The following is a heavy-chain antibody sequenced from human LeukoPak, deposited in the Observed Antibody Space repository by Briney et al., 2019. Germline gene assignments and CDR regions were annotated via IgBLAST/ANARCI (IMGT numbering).Heavy chain of an antibody. V-gene: IGHV7-4-1*02. J-gene: IGHJ4*02. CDR3: ARDFHPGYYDSSGYLDY. D-gene: IGHD3-22*01. Sequence: ASVKVSCKASGYTFTSYAMNWARQAPGQGLEWMGWINTNTGNPTYAQGFTGRFVFSLDTSVSTAYLQISSLKAEDTAVYYCARDFHPGYYDSSGYLDYWGQGTLVTVSS. CDR1: GYTFTSYA. CDR2: INTNTGNP.